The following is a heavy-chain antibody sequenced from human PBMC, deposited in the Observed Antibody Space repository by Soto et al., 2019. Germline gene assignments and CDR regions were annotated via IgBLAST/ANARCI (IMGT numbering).Heavy chain of an antibody. D-gene: IGHD6-6*01. Sequence: QVQLVQSGAEVKKPGSSVKVSCKASGGTFNSYAISWVRQAPGQGLEWMGGIIPIFGTANYAQKFQGRVTITADESTSTAYMELSSLRSEDTAVYYCASSRRAARPDDFDYWGQGTLVTVSS. CDR3: ASSRRAARPDDFDY. V-gene: IGHV1-69*01. J-gene: IGHJ4*02. CDR1: GGTFNSYA. CDR2: IIPIFGTA.